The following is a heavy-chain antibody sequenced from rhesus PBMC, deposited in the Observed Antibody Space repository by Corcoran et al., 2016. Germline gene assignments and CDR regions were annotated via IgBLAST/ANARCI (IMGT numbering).Heavy chain of an antibody. Sequence: QVQLQESGPAVVKPSETLSLTCAVSGGSISSSNWWSWIRQSPGKGLEWIGGIYGSGGSTEYNPSLKSRVTISLDTSKNQFSLKLSSVTAADTAVYYCARGDSGTWIPFDYWGQGVLVTVSS. CDR2: IYGSGGST. D-gene: IGHD6-25*01. CDR3: ARGDSGTWIPFDY. J-gene: IGHJ4*01. CDR1: GGSISSSNW. V-gene: IGHV4-93*02.